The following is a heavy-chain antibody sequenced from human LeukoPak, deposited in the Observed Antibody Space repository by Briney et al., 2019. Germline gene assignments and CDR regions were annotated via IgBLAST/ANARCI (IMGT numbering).Heavy chain of an antibody. CDR1: GGSISSYY. Sequence: SETLSLTCTVSGGSISSYYWSWIRQPPGKGLEWIGYIYYSGSTYYNPSLKSRVTISVDTSKNQFSLKLSSVTAADTAVYYCARVALVGGYYYYGMDVWGQGTTVTVSS. J-gene: IGHJ6*02. CDR2: IYYSGST. D-gene: IGHD2-15*01. CDR3: ARVALVGGYYYYGMDV. V-gene: IGHV4-59*08.